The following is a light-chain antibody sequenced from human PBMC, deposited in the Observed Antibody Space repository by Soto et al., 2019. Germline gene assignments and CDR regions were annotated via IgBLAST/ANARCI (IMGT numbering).Light chain of an antibody. CDR1: QSISNY. V-gene: IGKV1-39*01. CDR3: QQTYITRT. CDR2: AAS. J-gene: IGKJ1*01. Sequence: DIQMTQSPSSLSASVGDRVTITCRASQSISNYLNWYQQKPGKAPKLLIYAASSLQSGVPSRFSGSGSATDFTLIISSLQPEDFATYYCQQTYITRTFGQGTMVEI.